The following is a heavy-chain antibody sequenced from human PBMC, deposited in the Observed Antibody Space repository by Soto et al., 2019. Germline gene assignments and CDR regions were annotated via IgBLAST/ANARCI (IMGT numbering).Heavy chain of an antibody. CDR1: GFTFSSYA. J-gene: IGHJ4*02. V-gene: IGHV3-23*01. Sequence: EVQLLESGGGLVQPGGSLRLSCAASGFTFSSYAMSWVRQAPGKGLEWVSAISGSGGSTYYADSVKGRFTISRDNPKNTLYLQMNSLRAEDTAVYYCAKDSIGGSGWYQADYWGQGTLVTVSS. CDR2: ISGSGGST. D-gene: IGHD6-19*01. CDR3: AKDSIGGSGWYQADY.